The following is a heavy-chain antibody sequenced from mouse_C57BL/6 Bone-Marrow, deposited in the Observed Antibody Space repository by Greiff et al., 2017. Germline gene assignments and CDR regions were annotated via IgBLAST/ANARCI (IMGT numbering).Heavy chain of an antibody. J-gene: IGHJ2*01. CDR3: TRCLYDGYCFDY. CDR2: IDPETGGT. D-gene: IGHD2-3*01. V-gene: IGHV1-15*01. Sequence: QVHVKQSGAELVRPGASVTLSCKASGYTFTDYEMHWVKQTPVHGLEWIGAIDPETGGTAYNQKFKGKAILTEDKSSSTAYMELRSLTSEYSAVYYCTRCLYDGYCFDYGGQGTTLTVSS. CDR1: GYTFTDYE.